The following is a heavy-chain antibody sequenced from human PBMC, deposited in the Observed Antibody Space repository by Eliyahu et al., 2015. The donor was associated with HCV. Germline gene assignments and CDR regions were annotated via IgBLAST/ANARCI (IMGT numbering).Heavy chain of an antibody. CDR2: IHYSGGT. J-gene: IGHJ4*02. CDR3: CGSKLDRAWFY. Sequence: QVQLQESGPGLLKPSQTLSLTCTVSGGSIVSGGYYWSWIRQHPGKGLEWIGYIHYSGGTYFNPSLKSRVTMAVDTSKNHFSLRLNSVTDADTAVYYCCGSKLDRAWFYWGQGTLVTVSS. D-gene: IGHD6-6*01. V-gene: IGHV4-31*03. CDR1: GGSIVSGGYY.